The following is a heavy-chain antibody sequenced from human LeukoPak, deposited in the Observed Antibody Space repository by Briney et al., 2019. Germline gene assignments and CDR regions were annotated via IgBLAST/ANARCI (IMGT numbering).Heavy chain of an antibody. CDR3: ASPGYSYGNYYFDY. CDR2: IYYSGST. V-gene: IGHV4-39*01. D-gene: IGHD5-18*01. Sequence: SETLSLTCTVSGGSISISSYYWGWIRQPPGKGLEWIGSIYYSGSTYYNPSLKSRVTISVDTSKNQFSLKLSSVTAADTAVYYCASPGYSYGNYYFDYWGQGTLVTVSS. CDR1: GGSISISSYY. J-gene: IGHJ4*02.